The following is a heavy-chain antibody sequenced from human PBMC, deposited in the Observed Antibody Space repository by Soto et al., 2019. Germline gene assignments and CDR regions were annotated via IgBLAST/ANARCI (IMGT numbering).Heavy chain of an antibody. CDR1: GYPFTSYA. CDR3: ARAPSWWYFDL. J-gene: IGHJ2*01. Sequence: GASLKVSCKSSGYPFTSYAIHWVRQAPGQRLEWMGWINAGNGNTKYSQKFQGRVTITRDTSASTAYMELSSLRSEDTAVYYCARAPSWWYFDLWGRGTLVTVSS. CDR2: INAGNGNT. V-gene: IGHV1-3*01.